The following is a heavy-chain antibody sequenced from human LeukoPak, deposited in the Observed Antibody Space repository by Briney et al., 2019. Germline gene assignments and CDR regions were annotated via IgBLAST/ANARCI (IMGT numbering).Heavy chain of an antibody. CDR1: GFTFSNFA. D-gene: IGHD2-21*02. Sequence: QTGGSLRLSCAASGFTFSNFAMSWVRQTPGKGLEWVSAISGGGGSTYYADSVKGRFTISRDNSKNTLYLQMNSLRAEDTAVYYCAKGKVVTGIDYWGQGTLVTVSS. CDR2: ISGGGGST. J-gene: IGHJ4*02. V-gene: IGHV3-23*01. CDR3: AKGKVVTGIDY.